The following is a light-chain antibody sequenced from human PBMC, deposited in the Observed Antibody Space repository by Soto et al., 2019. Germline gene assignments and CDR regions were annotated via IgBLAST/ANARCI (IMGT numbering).Light chain of an antibody. Sequence: EIVMTQSPATLSVSPGERATLSCRASQSVSSNLAWYQQKPGQAPRLLIYGASIRATGIPARFSGSGSGTELTLTISSLQSEDFAVYYCQQYNNWPPPITFGQGTRLEIK. CDR3: QQYNNWPPPIT. CDR1: QSVSSN. J-gene: IGKJ5*01. CDR2: GAS. V-gene: IGKV3D-15*01.